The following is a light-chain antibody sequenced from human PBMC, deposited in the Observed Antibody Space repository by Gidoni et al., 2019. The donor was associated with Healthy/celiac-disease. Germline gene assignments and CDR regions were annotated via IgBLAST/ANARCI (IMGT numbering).Light chain of an antibody. CDR3: QAWDSSFWV. J-gene: IGLJ3*02. Sequence: SYELTQPHSVSVSPGQTASITCSGDKLGDKYACWYQQKPGQSPVLVIYQDSKRPSGIPERFSGSNSGNTATLTISGTQAMDEADYYCQAWDSSFWVFGGGTKLTVL. V-gene: IGLV3-1*01. CDR1: KLGDKY. CDR2: QDS.